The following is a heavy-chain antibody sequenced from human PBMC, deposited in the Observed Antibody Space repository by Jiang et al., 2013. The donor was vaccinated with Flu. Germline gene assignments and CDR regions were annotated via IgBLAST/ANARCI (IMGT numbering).Heavy chain of an antibody. D-gene: IGHD5-18*01. CDR1: GYTFTSYY. Sequence: CKASGYTFTSYYMHWVRQAPGQGLEWMGIINPSGGSTSYAQKFQGRVTMTRDTSTSTVYMELSSLRSEDTAVYYCARVDTAMVYYYGMDVWGQGTTVTVSS. CDR3: ARVDTAMVYYYGMDV. CDR2: INPSGGST. V-gene: IGHV1-46*01. J-gene: IGHJ6*02.